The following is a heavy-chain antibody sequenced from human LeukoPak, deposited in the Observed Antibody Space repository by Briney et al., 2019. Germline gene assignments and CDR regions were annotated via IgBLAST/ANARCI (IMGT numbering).Heavy chain of an antibody. V-gene: IGHV1-69*13. CDR1: GGTFSSYA. CDR2: IIPIFGTA. Sequence: ASVKVSCKASGGTFSSYAISWVRQAPGQGLEWMGGIIPIFGTANYAQKFQGRVTITADESTSTAYMELSSLRSEDTAVYYCARLGWLRFRVYFDYWGQGTLVTVSS. D-gene: IGHD5-12*01. CDR3: ARLGWLRFRVYFDY. J-gene: IGHJ4*02.